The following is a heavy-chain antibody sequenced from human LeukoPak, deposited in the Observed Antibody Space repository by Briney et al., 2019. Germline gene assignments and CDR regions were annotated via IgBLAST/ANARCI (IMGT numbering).Heavy chain of an antibody. D-gene: IGHD3-10*01. CDR3: ARLPPGGGPIKYYFDY. Sequence: SETLSLTCAVYGGSFSGYYWSWIRQPPGKGLEWIGEINHSGSTNYNPSLKSRVTISVDTSKNQFSLKLSSVTAADTAVYYCARLPPGGGPIKYYFDYWGQGTLVTVSS. CDR2: INHSGST. CDR1: GGSFSGYY. V-gene: IGHV4-34*01. J-gene: IGHJ4*02.